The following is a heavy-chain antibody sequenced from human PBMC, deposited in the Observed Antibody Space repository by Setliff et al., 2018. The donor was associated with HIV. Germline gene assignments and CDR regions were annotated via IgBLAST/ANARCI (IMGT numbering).Heavy chain of an antibody. CDR1: GDSVSSRSYY. Sequence: PSETLSLTCTVSGDSVSSRSYYWSRIRQPPGKGLEWIGYIYYSGSTNYNPSLKSRVTISVDTSKNHFSLKLRSVTAADTAVYYCAQLGMVDDFDYWGQGTLVTSPQ. D-gene: IGHD1-1*01. CDR3: AQLGMVDDFDY. J-gene: IGHJ4*02. V-gene: IGHV4-61*03. CDR2: IYYSGST.